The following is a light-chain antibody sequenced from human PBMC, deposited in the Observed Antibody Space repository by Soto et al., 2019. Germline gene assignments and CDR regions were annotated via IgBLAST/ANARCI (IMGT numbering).Light chain of an antibody. Sequence: DIQLTQSPYTLSASVGERVTLTCLARQSISNWLAWYQQKPGKAPTLLIYDVSRLESGVPSRFSGSGSGTEFTLTICRLEPEDFAVYYCQLHGSSRTWTFGQGTKVDIK. V-gene: IGKV1-5*01. CDR2: DVS. CDR3: QLHGSSRTWT. J-gene: IGKJ1*01. CDR1: QSISNW.